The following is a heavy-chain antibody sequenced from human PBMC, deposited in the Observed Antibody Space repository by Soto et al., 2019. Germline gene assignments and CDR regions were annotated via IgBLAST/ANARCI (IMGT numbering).Heavy chain of an antibody. CDR1: GFTFNTYG. V-gene: IGHV3-30*18. CDR3: AKSPNFYCSSPNCYKYYFDH. CDR2: ISYDGSEK. D-gene: IGHD2-2*02. Sequence: GGSLRLSCAASGFTFNTYGMHWVRQAPGKGLEWVAVISYDGSEKYYVDSVKGRFTISKDNSKNTLYLQMNSLRPEDTAVYYCAKSPNFYCSSPNCYKYYFDHWGQETRVTVS. J-gene: IGHJ4*02.